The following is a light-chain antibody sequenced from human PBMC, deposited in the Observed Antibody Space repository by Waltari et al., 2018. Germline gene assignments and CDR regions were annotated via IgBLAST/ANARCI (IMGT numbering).Light chain of an antibody. V-gene: IGKV4-1*01. CDR1: QSVLYSSNNKNY. J-gene: IGKJ4*01. CDR2: WAS. CDR3: QQYYSTPLT. Sequence: DIVMTQSPDSLAVSLGERATLNCKSSQSVLYSSNNKNYLAWYQQTPGQPPKLLIYWASTRESGVPDRFSGSGSGTDFTLTSSSLQAEDVAVYYCQQYYSTPLTFGGGTKVEIK.